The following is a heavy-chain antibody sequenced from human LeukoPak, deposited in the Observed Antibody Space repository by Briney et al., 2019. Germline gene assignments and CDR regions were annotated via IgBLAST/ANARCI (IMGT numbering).Heavy chain of an antibody. V-gene: IGHV1-18*01. J-gene: IGHJ4*02. Sequence: GASVKVSCKASGYTFTSYGISWVRQAPGQGLEWMGWISAYNGNTNYAQKLQGRVTMTTDTSTSTAYMELRSLRSDDTAVYYCARDNFDVVVPAARWIFWGQGTLVTVSS. D-gene: IGHD2-2*01. CDR1: GYTFTSYG. CDR3: ARDNFDVVVPAARWIF. CDR2: ISAYNGNT.